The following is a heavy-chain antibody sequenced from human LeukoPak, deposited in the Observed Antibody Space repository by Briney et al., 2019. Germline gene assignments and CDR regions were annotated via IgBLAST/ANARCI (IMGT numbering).Heavy chain of an antibody. CDR1: GVSISSGNYY. V-gene: IGHV4-31*03. CDR2: IYYSGST. CDR3: ATLGGYGGYDHDY. D-gene: IGHD5-12*01. Sequence: SQTLSLTCTVSGVSISSGNYYWSWIRQHPGKGLEWIGYIYYSGSTYYNPSLKSRVAISVDTSKNQFSLKLSSVTAADTAVYYCATLGGYGGYDHDYWGQGTLVTVSS. J-gene: IGHJ4*02.